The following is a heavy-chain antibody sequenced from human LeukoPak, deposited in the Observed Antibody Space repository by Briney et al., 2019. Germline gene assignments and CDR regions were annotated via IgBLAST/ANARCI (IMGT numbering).Heavy chain of an antibody. CDR2: ITSSSSSR. J-gene: IGHJ3*02. Sequence: PGGSLRLSCTASGLTLSDHIIDWVRQAPGQGLEWVSYITSSSSSRYYADSVKGRFTISRDNARNSVYLQMNSLRAEDTAVYYCAREGSHDAFDIWGQGTMVTVSS. D-gene: IGHD3-10*01. CDR1: GLTLSDHI. CDR3: AREGSHDAFDI. V-gene: IGHV3-48*04.